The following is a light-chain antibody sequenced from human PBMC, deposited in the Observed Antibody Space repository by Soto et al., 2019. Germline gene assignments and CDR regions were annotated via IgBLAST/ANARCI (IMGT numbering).Light chain of an antibody. J-gene: IGLJ3*02. Sequence: QSALTQPASVSGSPGQSITISCTGTSSDVGGYNYVSWYQQHPGKAHKLMIYEVSNRPLGVSNRFSGSKSGNTASLTISVLQAEDEADYYCSSYTTSSALVFGGGTKLTVL. CDR2: EVS. V-gene: IGLV2-14*01. CDR1: SSDVGGYNY. CDR3: SSYTTSSALV.